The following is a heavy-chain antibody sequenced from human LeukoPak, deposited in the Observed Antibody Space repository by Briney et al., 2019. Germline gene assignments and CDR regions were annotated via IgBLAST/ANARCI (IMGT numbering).Heavy chain of an antibody. CDR3: ATGYSSSWPLGY. CDR2: FDPEDGET. J-gene: IGHJ4*02. Sequence: ASVKVSCKVSGYTLTELSMHWVRQAPGKGLEWMGGFDPEDGETIYAQKFQGRVTMTEDTSTDTAYMELSSLRSEDTAVYCCATGYSSSWPLGYWGQGTLVTVSS. D-gene: IGHD6-13*01. V-gene: IGHV1-24*01. CDR1: GYTLTELS.